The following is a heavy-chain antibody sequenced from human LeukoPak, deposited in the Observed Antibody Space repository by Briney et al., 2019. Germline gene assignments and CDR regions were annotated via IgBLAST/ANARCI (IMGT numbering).Heavy chain of an antibody. CDR3: ARGFLSTYYDFWSFDY. Sequence: PGGSLRLSCAASGFTFSSYDMHWVRQATGKGLEWVSAIGTAGDTYYPGSVKGRFTISRENAKNSLYLQMNSLRAGDTAVYYCARGFLSTYYDFWSFDYWGQGTLVTVSS. D-gene: IGHD3-3*01. V-gene: IGHV3-13*01. J-gene: IGHJ4*02. CDR1: GFTFSSYD. CDR2: IGTAGDT.